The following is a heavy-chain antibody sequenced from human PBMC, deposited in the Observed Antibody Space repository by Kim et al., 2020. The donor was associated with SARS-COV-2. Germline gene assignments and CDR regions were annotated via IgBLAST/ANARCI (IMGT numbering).Heavy chain of an antibody. D-gene: IGHD6-19*01. CDR1: GGSVSSGSYY. Sequence: SETLSLTCTVSGGSVSSGSYYWSWIRQPPGKGLEWIGYIYYSGSTNYNPSLKSRVTISVDTSKNQFSLKLSSVTAADTAVYYCARDRSGWYPDPWGQGTLVTVSS. CDR2: IYYSGST. V-gene: IGHV4-61*01. J-gene: IGHJ5*02. CDR3: ARDRSGWYPDP.